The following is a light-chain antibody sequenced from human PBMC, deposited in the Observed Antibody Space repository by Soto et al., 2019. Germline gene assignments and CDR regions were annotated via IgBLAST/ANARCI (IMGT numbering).Light chain of an antibody. CDR1: DSVSRH. CDR3: QQYGSSPRT. Sequence: EIVLTQSPGTLSLSPGERSTLCGRSSDSVSRHLAGYQQKPGAAHRLLIYGASSRATGIPDRFSGSGSGTDFTLTISRLEPEDFAVYYCQQYGSSPRTFGQGTKVDIK. V-gene: IGKV3-20*01. CDR2: GAS. J-gene: IGKJ1*01.